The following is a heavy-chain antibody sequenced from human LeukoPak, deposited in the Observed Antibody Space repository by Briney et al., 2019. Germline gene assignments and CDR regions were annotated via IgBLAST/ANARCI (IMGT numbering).Heavy chain of an antibody. D-gene: IGHD1-20*01. J-gene: IGHJ4*02. CDR2: MSGSGGST. V-gene: IGHV3-23*01. CDR3: ARDRGNNWNGYFDY. CDR1: GFTFSSYA. Sequence: GGSLRLSCAASGFTFSSYAMSWVRQAPGKGLEWVSVMSGSGGSTYYADSVKGRFTISRDNAKNSLYLQMNSLRAEDTALYYCARDRGNNWNGYFDYWGQGTLVTVSS.